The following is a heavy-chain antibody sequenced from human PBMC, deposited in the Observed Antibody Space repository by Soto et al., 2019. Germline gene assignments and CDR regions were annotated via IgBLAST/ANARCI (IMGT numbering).Heavy chain of an antibody. J-gene: IGHJ6*02. CDR1: GFTFSSYA. CDR3: AKIQLWTVYYYYGMDV. Sequence: GGSLRLSCAASGFTFSSYATSWVRQAPGKGLEWVSAISGSGGSTYYADSVKGRFTISRDNSKNTLYLQMNSLRAEDTAVYYCAKIQLWTVYYYYGMDVWGQGTTVTVSS. CDR2: ISGSGGST. V-gene: IGHV3-23*01. D-gene: IGHD5-18*01.